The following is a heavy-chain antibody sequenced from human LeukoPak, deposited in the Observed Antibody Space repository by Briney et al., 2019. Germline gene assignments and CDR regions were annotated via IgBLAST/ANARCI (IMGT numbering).Heavy chain of an antibody. J-gene: IGHJ3*02. Sequence: PSQTLSLTCAVSGGSISSGGYSWSWIRQPPGKGLEWIGYIYYSGSTYYNPSLKSRVTISVDTSKNQFSLKLSSVTAADTAVYYCASSRSYYYDSSGYQSDAFDIWGRGTMVTVSS. CDR3: ASSRSYYYDSSGYQSDAFDI. V-gene: IGHV4-30-4*07. CDR2: IYYSGST. D-gene: IGHD3-22*01. CDR1: GGSISSGGYS.